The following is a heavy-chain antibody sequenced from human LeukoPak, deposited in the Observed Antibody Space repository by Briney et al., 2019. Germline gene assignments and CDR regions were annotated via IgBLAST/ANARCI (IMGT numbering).Heavy chain of an antibody. D-gene: IGHD4-23*01. J-gene: IGHJ4*02. V-gene: IGHV3-7*01. CDR2: IKQDGSEK. CDR1: GFTFSSYW. Sequence: PGGSLRLSCAASGFTFSSYWMNWVRQAPGKGLEWVANIKQDGSEKYYVDSVKGRFTISRDNSKNTLYLQMGSLRAEDMAVYYCARSDTGIYGGSLHWGQGTLVTVSS. CDR3: ARSDTGIYGGSLH.